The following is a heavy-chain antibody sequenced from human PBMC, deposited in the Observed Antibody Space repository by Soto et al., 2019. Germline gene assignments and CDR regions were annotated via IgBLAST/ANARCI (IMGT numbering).Heavy chain of an antibody. CDR3: AKDHLTIFGVVMTGGELYYCGMDV. V-gene: IGHV3-30*18. CDR1: GFTFSSYG. Sequence: GGSLRLSCAASGFTFSSYGMHWVRQAPGKGLEWVAVISYDGSNKYYADSVKGRFTISRDNSKNTLYLQMNSLRAEDTAVYYCAKDHLTIFGVVMTGGELYYCGMDVWGQGTTVTVSS. D-gene: IGHD3-3*01. J-gene: IGHJ6*02. CDR2: ISYDGSNK.